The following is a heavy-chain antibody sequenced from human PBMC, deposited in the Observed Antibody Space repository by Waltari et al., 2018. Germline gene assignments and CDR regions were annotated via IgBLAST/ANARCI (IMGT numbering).Heavy chain of an antibody. CDR3: ARGGRTVAAPMFYAFDI. J-gene: IGHJ3*02. CDR1: GGSISSSSYY. CDR2: IYYRGST. V-gene: IGHV4-39*07. D-gene: IGHD2-15*01. Sequence: QLQLQESGPGLVKPSETLSLTCTVSGGSISSSSYYWGWIRQPPGKGLEWIGSIYYRGSTYYNPSLKSRVTISVDTSKNQFSLKLSSVTAADTAVYYCARGGRTVAAPMFYAFDIWGQGTMVTVSS.